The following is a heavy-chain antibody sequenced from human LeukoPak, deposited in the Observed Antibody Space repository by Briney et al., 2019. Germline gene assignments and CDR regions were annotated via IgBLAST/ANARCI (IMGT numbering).Heavy chain of an antibody. J-gene: IGHJ4*02. CDR3: ATLGLVGADSDY. Sequence: PGGSLRLSCAASGFTFSSYAMSRVRQAPGKGLEWVSTISGSGGSTYYADSVKGRFTISRDNSKNTLYLQMNSLGAEDTAVYYCATLGLVGADSDYWGQGTLVTVSS. CDR1: GFTFSSYA. D-gene: IGHD1-26*01. V-gene: IGHV3-23*01. CDR2: ISGSGGST.